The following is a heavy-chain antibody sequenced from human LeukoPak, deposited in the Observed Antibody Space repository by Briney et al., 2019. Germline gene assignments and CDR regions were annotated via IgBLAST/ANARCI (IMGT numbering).Heavy chain of an antibody. CDR2: IYYSGST. Sequence: PSQTLSLTCTVSGGSISSGDYYWSWIRQPPGKGLEWIGYIYYSGSTYYNPSLKSRVTISVDTSKNQFSLKLSSVTAADTAVYYCARDRGYCSSTSCYSWFDPWGQVTLVTVSS. J-gene: IGHJ5*02. V-gene: IGHV4-30-4*08. D-gene: IGHD2-2*01. CDR3: ARDRGYCSSTSCYSWFDP. CDR1: GGSISSGDYY.